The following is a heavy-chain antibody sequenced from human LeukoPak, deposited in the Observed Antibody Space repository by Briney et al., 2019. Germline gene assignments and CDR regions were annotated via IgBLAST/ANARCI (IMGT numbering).Heavy chain of an antibody. CDR3: ASSQQLVHDAFDY. Sequence: SETLSLTCTVSGGSISSYYWSWIRQPPGKGLEWIGYIYYSGSTNYNPSLKSRVTVSVDTSKNQFSLKLSSVTAADTAVYYCASSQQLVHDAFDYWGQGTLVTVSS. CDR1: GGSISSYY. CDR2: IYYSGST. J-gene: IGHJ4*02. V-gene: IGHV4-59*01. D-gene: IGHD6-13*01.